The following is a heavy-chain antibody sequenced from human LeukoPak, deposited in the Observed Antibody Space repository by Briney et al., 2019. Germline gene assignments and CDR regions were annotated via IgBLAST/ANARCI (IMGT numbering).Heavy chain of an antibody. V-gene: IGHV1-2*02. D-gene: IGHD5-12*01. Sequence: GASVKVSCKASGYTFSNYYMHWVRQAPGQGLEWMGWINAKSGGTNYAQKFQGRVTMTRDTPISTAYMELSRLTSDDTAVYYCAREVSGYDMWGQGTLVTVSS. CDR3: AREVSGYDM. J-gene: IGHJ4*02. CDR1: GYTFSNYY. CDR2: INAKSGGT.